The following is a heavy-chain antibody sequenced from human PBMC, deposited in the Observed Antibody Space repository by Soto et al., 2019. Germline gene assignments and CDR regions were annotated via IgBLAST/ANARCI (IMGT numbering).Heavy chain of an antibody. CDR3: ARDSSGEWYSPRYGMDV. CDR2: ISSSGSTI. Sequence: GGALRLSCAASGFTFSSYEMNWVRQAPGKGLEWVSYISSSGSTIYYADSVKGRFTISRDNAKNSLYLQMNSLRAEDTAVYYCARDSSGEWYSPRYGMDVWGQGTKVTVSS. V-gene: IGHV3-48*03. CDR1: GFTFSSYE. J-gene: IGHJ6*02. D-gene: IGHD3-3*01.